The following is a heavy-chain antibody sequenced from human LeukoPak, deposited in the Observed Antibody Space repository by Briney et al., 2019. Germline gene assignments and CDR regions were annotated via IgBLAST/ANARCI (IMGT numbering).Heavy chain of an antibody. CDR1: GFAFNNYA. V-gene: IGHV3-23*01. J-gene: IGHJ4*02. CDR2: INDNGGQR. D-gene: IGHD1-26*01. CDR3: AKTQWKVGATDYFDY. Sequence: GSLRLSCAASGFAFNNYAMTWVRQVPGKGLEWVSNINDNGGQRHYAASVKGRFTISRDNSKNTLFLQMDSLRAEDTAVYYCAKTQWKVGATDYFDYWGQGILVTVSS.